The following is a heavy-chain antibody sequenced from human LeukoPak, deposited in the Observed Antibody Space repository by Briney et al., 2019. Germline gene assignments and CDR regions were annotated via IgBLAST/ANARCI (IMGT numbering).Heavy chain of an antibody. CDR2: IKQDGSEK. J-gene: IGHJ4*02. CDR1: GFIFSSYW. Sequence: GGSLRLSCAASGFIFSSYWMSWVRQAPGKGLEWVAIIKQDGSEKYYVDSVKGRFTISRDNAKNSLYLQMNSLRAEDTAVYYCARDCSSTSCYDNWGQGTLVTVSS. V-gene: IGHV3-7*01. D-gene: IGHD2-2*01. CDR3: ARDCSSTSCYDN.